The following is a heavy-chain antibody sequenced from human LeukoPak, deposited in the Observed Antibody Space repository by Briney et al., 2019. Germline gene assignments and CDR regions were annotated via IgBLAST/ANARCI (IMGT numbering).Heavy chain of an antibody. CDR3: AGEYDSSVSSSAFDI. V-gene: IGHV5-51*01. J-gene: IGHJ3*02. D-gene: IGHD3-22*01. CDR2: IYPGDSDT. CDR1: GYSFTSYW. Sequence: GESLKISCKGSGYSFTSYWIGWVRQMPGKGLEWMGVIYPGDSDTRYSPSFQGQVTISADKSISTAYLQWSSLKASDTAMYYCAGEYDSSVSSSAFDIWGQGTMVTVSS.